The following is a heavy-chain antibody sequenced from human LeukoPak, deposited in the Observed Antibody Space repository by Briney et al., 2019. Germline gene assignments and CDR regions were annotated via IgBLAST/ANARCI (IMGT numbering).Heavy chain of an antibody. CDR1: GFTFSSYS. CDR3: ARESAATFDY. D-gene: IGHD1-26*01. Sequence: GGSLRLSCAASGFTFSSYSMNWVRQAPGKGLEWVSSISSISSYIYYADSVKGRFTISRDNVKNSLYLQMNSLRAEDTAVYYCARESAATFDYWGQGTLVTVSS. CDR2: ISSISSYI. J-gene: IGHJ4*02. V-gene: IGHV3-21*01.